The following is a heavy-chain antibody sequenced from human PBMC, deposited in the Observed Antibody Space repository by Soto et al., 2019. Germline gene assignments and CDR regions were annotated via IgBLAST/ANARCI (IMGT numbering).Heavy chain of an antibody. CDR3: ARERALGEDSSSWWGGFDP. V-gene: IGHV4-59*01. D-gene: IGHD6-13*01. Sequence: QVQLQESGPGLVKPSETLSLTCTVSGGSISSYYWSWILQPPGKGLDWIGDIYYSGSTNYNPSLKSRVTISVDTSKNQFSLKLSSVTAADTAVYYCARERALGEDSSSWWGGFDPWGQGTLVTVSS. CDR1: GGSISSYY. CDR2: IYYSGST. J-gene: IGHJ5*02.